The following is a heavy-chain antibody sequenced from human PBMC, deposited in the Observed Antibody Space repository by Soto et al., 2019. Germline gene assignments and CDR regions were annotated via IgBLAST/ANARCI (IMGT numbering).Heavy chain of an antibody. V-gene: IGHV1-69*08. Sequence: QVQLVQSGAEVKKPGSSVKVSCKASGGTFSSYTISWVRQAPGQGLEWMGRIIPILGIANYAQKCQGRVTITADKSTSTAYMELSRLRSDDTAVYYCARELWQQLVLNWFAPWGQGTLVTVSS. CDR2: IIPILGIA. D-gene: IGHD6-13*01. CDR1: GGTFSSYT. J-gene: IGHJ5*02. CDR3: ARELWQQLVLNWFAP.